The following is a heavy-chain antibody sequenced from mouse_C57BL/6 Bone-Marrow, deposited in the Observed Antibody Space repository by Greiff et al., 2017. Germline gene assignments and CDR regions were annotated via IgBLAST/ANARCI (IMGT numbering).Heavy chain of an antibody. J-gene: IGHJ1*03. CDR3: ARDYGYHWYFDV. D-gene: IGHD2-2*01. Sequence: EVHLVESGGGLVKPGGSLKLSCAASGFTFSSYAMSWVRQTPEKRLEWVATISDGGSYTYYPDNVKGRFTISRDNAKNNLYLQMSHLTSEDTAMYYCARDYGYHWYFDVWGTGTTVTVSS. V-gene: IGHV5-4*01. CDR1: GFTFSSYA. CDR2: ISDGGSYT.